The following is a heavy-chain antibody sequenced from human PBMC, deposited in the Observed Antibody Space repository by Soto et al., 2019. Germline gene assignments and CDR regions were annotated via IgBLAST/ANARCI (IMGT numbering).Heavy chain of an antibody. Sequence: QVQVVQSGDEVKKPGASVKVSCKASGYTFTNYGFSWVRQAPGQGLEWMGWISGYNGNTKYAEKFQGRVTMTTDTSTSTAHMERRSLISDDTAVYYCAREGQAPYYDYGMDVWGQGTAVTVSS. CDR2: ISGYNGNT. V-gene: IGHV1-18*01. J-gene: IGHJ6*02. CDR3: AREGQAPYYDYGMDV. CDR1: GYTFTNYG.